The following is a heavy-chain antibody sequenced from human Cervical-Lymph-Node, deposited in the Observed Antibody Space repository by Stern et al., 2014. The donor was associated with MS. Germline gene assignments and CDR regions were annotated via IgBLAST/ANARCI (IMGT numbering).Heavy chain of an antibody. CDR2: IKPDTGDT. D-gene: IGHD4-11*01. CDR3: ARDAEGLNSNWYWYFDL. CDR1: GYNFTDYY. J-gene: IGHJ2*01. Sequence: QVQLVQSGAEVKKPGASVKVSCKASGYNFTDYYMNWVRQAPGQGLEWMGRIKPDTGDTDYVTKFHGRVTMTRDMSTSTVYMEVRRLRSDDTAVYYCARDAEGLNSNWYWYFDLWGRGTLVAVSS. V-gene: IGHV1-2*06.